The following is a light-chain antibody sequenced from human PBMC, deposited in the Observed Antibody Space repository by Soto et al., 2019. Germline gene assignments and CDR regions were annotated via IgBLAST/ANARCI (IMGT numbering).Light chain of an antibody. V-gene: IGKV1-39*02. CDR1: QTISIF. CDR3: QRYDSLRT. J-gene: IGKJ1*01. CDR2: GAS. Sequence: DIQMTQTKSSLSSSAGDRVTITCRASQTISIFLNWYQQKPGKAPKLLIYGASTLQGGVPSRFSGSGSGTDFTLTITRLEAEDFAMYYCQRYDSLRTFGQGTNVDIK.